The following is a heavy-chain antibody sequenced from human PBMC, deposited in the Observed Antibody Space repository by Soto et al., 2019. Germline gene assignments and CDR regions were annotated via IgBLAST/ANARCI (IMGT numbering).Heavy chain of an antibody. Sequence: QVQLQESGPGLVKPSETLSLTCTVSGGSISSYYWSWIRQPPGKGLEWIGYIYYSGGTNYNPSLKSRVTISVDTSKNQFSLKLSSVTAADTAVYYCAREGVSSSWYNYYGMDVWGQGTTVTVSS. CDR2: IYYSGGT. CDR1: GGSISSYY. CDR3: AREGVSSSWYNYYGMDV. J-gene: IGHJ6*02. V-gene: IGHV4-59*01. D-gene: IGHD6-13*01.